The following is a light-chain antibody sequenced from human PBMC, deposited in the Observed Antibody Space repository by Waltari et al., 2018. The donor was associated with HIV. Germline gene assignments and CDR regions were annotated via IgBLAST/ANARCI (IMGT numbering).Light chain of an antibody. CDR2: EVN. Sequence: QSALTQPASVSGSPGQSITISCTGTSSDVGSYYLVSWYQQHPGKAPKLMSYEVNKRPSGVSNRFSGSKSCNTASRTISGLQAEDEADFYCCSYAGSSTVVFGGGTKLTVL. J-gene: IGLJ3*02. CDR1: SSDVGSYYL. V-gene: IGLV2-23*02. CDR3: CSYAGSSTVV.